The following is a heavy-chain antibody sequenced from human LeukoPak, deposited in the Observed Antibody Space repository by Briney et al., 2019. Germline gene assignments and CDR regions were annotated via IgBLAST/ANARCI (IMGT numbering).Heavy chain of an antibody. CDR1: GFTFGDYA. Sequence: PGGSLRLSCTTSGFTFGDYAVSWVRQAPGKGLEWVGFIRSKAYGGTTGYAASVKGRFTISRDDSKSIAYLQMNSLRAEDTAVYYCARDKVVPAEGWFDPWGQGTLVTVSS. CDR3: ARDKVVPAEGWFDP. CDR2: IRSKAYGGTT. D-gene: IGHD2-2*01. J-gene: IGHJ5*02. V-gene: IGHV3-49*04.